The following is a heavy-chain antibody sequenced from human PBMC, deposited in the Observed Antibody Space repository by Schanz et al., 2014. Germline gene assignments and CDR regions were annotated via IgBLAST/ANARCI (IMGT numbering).Heavy chain of an antibody. CDR3: ARENLNWEAFDI. D-gene: IGHD7-27*01. J-gene: IGHJ3*02. V-gene: IGHV3-11*01. Sequence: VQLVESGGALVQPGGSLRLSCAASGFIFNDYYMNWLRQAPGKGLEWLSYISRDGTTSYYADSVKGRFTISRDNAKNSLYLEMTSLRGEDTAVYYCARENLNWEAFDIWGQGTTVTVSS. CDR2: ISRDGTTS. CDR1: GFIFNDYY.